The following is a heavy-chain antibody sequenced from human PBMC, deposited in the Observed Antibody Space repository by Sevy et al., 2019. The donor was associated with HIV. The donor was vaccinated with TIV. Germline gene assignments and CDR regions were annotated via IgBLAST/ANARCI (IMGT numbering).Heavy chain of an antibody. J-gene: IGHJ6*02. CDR3: TRDKTILEGRYGMDV. CDR1: GFIFNDYN. CDR2: IFSSSSWI. V-gene: IGHV3-21*01. D-gene: IGHD3-3*01. Sequence: GGSLRLSCADSGFIFNDYNMNWVRQAPGKGLEWVSFIFSSSSWIYYADSVKGRFTISRDNTKNSLYLQMNSLRAEDTAVYYCTRDKTILEGRYGMDVWGQGTTVTVSS.